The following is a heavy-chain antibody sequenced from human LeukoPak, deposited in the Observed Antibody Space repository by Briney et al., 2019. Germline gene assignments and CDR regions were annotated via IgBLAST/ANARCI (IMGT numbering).Heavy chain of an antibody. CDR1: AFTFSNYA. J-gene: IGHJ6*02. D-gene: IGHD5-12*01. CDR2: ISYNGGST. Sequence: GGSLRLSCAASAFTFSNYAMHWVRQAPGKGLEYVSGISYNGGSTYYANSVKGRFTISRDNSKNTLFLQMGSLRAEDMAVYYCARWLYGMDVWGQGTTVSVS. CDR3: ARWLYGMDV. V-gene: IGHV3-64*01.